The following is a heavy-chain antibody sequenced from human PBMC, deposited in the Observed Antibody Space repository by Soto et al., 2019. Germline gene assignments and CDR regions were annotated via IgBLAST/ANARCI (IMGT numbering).Heavy chain of an antibody. CDR2: ISGGASRS. D-gene: IGHD1-7*01. V-gene: IGHV3-23*01. CDR1: GFTFSTYG. J-gene: IGHJ5*02. Sequence: EVQLLESGGGLVQPGGSLRLSCAASGFTFSTYGMNWVRQAPGKGLEWVSTISGGASRSDYADSVKGRFTISRDNSNNTRYLQMDSLRVEDTAIYYCARDGWNYGGPHWFDPWGQGTLVTVSS. CDR3: ARDGWNYGGPHWFDP.